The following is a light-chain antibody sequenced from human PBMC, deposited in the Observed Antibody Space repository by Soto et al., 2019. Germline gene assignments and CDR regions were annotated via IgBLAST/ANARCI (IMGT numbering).Light chain of an antibody. CDR1: SSNIGANYD. J-gene: IGLJ1*01. Sequence: QPVLTQPPSVSGAPGQRVTISCTGSSSNIGANYDVHWYQQRPGSAPKLLIFANTNRPSGVPDRFSGSKSGTSASLAITGLQAEDEADYFCAAWDDSLNGLYVFGTGTKLTVL. V-gene: IGLV1-40*01. CDR3: AAWDDSLNGLYV. CDR2: ANT.